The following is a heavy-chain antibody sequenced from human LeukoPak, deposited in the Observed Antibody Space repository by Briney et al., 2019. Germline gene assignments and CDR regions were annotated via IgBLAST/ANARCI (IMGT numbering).Heavy chain of an antibody. CDR3: AKPLTVVPAAIHDY. CDR2: ISSSGSTI. CDR1: GFTFSSYA. Sequence: GGSLRLSCAASGFTFSSYAMSWVRRAPGKGLEWVSYISSSGSTIYYADSVKGRFTISRDNAKNSLYLQMNSLRAEDTAVYYCAKPLTVVPAAIHDYWGQGTLVTVSS. V-gene: IGHV3-48*04. J-gene: IGHJ4*02. D-gene: IGHD2-2*01.